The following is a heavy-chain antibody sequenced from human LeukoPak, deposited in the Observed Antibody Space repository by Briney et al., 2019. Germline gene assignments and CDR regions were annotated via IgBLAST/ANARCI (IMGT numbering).Heavy chain of an antibody. CDR2: ISWNSGSI. CDR1: GFTFDDYA. J-gene: IGHJ4*02. CDR3: ARDHDSSGYPKF. Sequence: GRSLRLSCAASGFTFDDYAMHWVRQAPGKGLEWVSGISWNSGSIGYADSVKGRFTISRDNAKNSLYLQMNSLRAEDTAVYYCARDHDSSGYPKFWGQGTLVTVSS. D-gene: IGHD3-22*01. V-gene: IGHV3-9*01.